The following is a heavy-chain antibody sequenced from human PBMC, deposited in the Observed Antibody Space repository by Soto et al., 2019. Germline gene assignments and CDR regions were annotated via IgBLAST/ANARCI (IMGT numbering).Heavy chain of an antibody. CDR1: GFTFSSYA. CDR3: AKTAYCSGGNCYRAFDI. CDR2: ISGSGGST. D-gene: IGHD2-15*01. Sequence: EVQLLESGGGLVQPGGSLRLSCAASGFTFSSYAMSWVRQAPGKGLEWVSAISGSGGSTYYADSVKGRFTISRDNSKNTLSLQMNSLRADDTAVYYCAKTAYCSGGNCYRAFDIWGQGTMVTVSS. J-gene: IGHJ3*02. V-gene: IGHV3-23*01.